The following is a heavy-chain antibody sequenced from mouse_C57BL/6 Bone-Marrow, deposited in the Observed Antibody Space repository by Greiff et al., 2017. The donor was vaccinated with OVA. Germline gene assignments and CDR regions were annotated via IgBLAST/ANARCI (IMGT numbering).Heavy chain of an antibody. Sequence: VQLKESGPGLVKPSQSLSLTCSVTGYSITSGYYWNWIRQFPGNKLEWMGYISYDGSNNYNPSLKNRISITRDTSKNQFFLKLNSVTTEDTATYYCARGILRWYFDVWGTGTTVTVSS. V-gene: IGHV3-6*01. CDR2: ISYDGSN. D-gene: IGHD1-1*01. CDR3: ARGILRWYFDV. J-gene: IGHJ1*03. CDR1: GYSITSGYY.